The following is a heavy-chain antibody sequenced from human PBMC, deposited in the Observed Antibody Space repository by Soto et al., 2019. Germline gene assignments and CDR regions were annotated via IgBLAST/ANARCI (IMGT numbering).Heavy chain of an antibody. CDR1: GFTFSSYG. J-gene: IGHJ4*02. CDR3: AKDQITIFGDGLGSIDY. Sequence: GGSLRLSCAASGFTFSSYGMHWVRQAPGKGLEWVAVISYDGSNKYYADSVKGRFTISRDNSKNTLYLQMNSLRAEDTAVYYCAKDQITIFGDGLGSIDYWGQGT. CDR2: ISYDGSNK. D-gene: IGHD3-3*01. V-gene: IGHV3-30*18.